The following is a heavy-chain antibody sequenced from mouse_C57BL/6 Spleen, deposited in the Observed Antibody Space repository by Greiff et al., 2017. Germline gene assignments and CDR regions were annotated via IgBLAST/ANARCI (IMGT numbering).Heavy chain of an antibody. Sequence: QVQLQQSGPELVKPGASVKISCKASGYAFSSSWMNWVKQRPGKGLEWIGRIYPGDGDTNYNGKFKGKATLTADKSSSTAYMQLSSLTSEDSAVYFCARSHYSNYDWYFGVWGTGTTVTVSS. CDR1: GYAFSSSW. V-gene: IGHV1-82*01. CDR3: ARSHYSNYDWYFGV. D-gene: IGHD2-5*01. CDR2: IYPGDGDT. J-gene: IGHJ1*03.